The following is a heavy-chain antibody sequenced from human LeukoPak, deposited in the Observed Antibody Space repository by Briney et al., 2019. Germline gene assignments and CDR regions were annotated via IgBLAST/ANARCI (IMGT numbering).Heavy chain of an antibody. Sequence: GESLKISCKGSGYSFTSYWIGWVRQMPGKGLEWMGIIYPGDSDTRYSPSFQGQVTISADKSISTAYLQWSSLKASDTAVYYCARLPDYDFWSGSNWFDPWGQGTLVTVSS. CDR3: ARLPDYDFWSGSNWFDP. J-gene: IGHJ5*02. CDR2: IYPGDSDT. CDR1: GYSFTSYW. V-gene: IGHV5-51*01. D-gene: IGHD3-3*01.